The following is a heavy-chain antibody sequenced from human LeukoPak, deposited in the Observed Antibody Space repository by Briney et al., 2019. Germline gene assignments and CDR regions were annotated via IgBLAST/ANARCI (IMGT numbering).Heavy chain of an antibody. J-gene: IGHJ4*02. D-gene: IGHD3-22*01. CDR2: FDPEDGET. CDR3: ATSKGDSSGYDLDY. CDR1: GYTLTVLS. V-gene: IGHV1-24*01. Sequence: ASVKVSCKVSGYTLTVLSMHWVRQAPGKGLEWVGGFDPEDGETIYAQKFQGRVTMTEDTSTDTAYMELSSLRSEDTAVYYCATSKGDSSGYDLDYWGQGTLVTVSS.